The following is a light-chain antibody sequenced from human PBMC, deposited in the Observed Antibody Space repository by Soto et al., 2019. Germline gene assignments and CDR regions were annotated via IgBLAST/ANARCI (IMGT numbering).Light chain of an antibody. CDR2: EVS. J-gene: IGLJ1*01. V-gene: IGLV2-14*01. CDR3: GSYTGSIYV. CDR1: SSDVGGYKF. Sequence: QSALTQPASVSGSPGQSITISCTGTSSDVGGYKFVSWYQQHPGKALKLMIYEVSNRPSGVSSRFSGSKSGNTASLTISGLQAEDEADYYCGSYTGSIYVFGPGTKLTVL.